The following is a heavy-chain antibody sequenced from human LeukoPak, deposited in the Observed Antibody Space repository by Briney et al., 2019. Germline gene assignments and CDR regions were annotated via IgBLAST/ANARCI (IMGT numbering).Heavy chain of an antibody. D-gene: IGHD4-23*01. Sequence: PGGSLRLSCAASGFTFSSYWMHWVRQAPGKGLVWVSRINSDGSSTSYADSVKGRFTISRDNAKNTLYLQMNSLRAEDTAVYYCARAVRLVVTHNWFDLWGQGTLVTVSS. V-gene: IGHV3-74*01. CDR2: INSDGSST. CDR3: ARAVRLVVTHNWFDL. CDR1: GFTFSSYW. J-gene: IGHJ5*02.